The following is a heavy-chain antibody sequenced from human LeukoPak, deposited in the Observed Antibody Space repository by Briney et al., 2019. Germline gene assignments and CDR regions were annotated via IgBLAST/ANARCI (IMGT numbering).Heavy chain of an antibody. D-gene: IGHD3-3*01. CDR1: GGSISSGSYY. J-gene: IGHJ4*02. Sequence: SQTLSLTCTVSGGSISSGSYYWSWIRQPAGKGLEWIGRIYTSGSTNYNPSLKSRVTISVDTSKNQFSLKLSSVTAADTAVYYCARDSYDCWSGYYSDYWGQGTLVTVSS. CDR3: ARDSYDCWSGYYSDY. V-gene: IGHV4-61*02. CDR2: IYTSGST.